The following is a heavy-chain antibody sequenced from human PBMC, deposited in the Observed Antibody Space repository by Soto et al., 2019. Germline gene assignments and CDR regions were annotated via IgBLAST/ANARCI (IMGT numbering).Heavy chain of an antibody. D-gene: IGHD6-13*01. Sequence: PSETLSLTCTVSGGSISSYYWSWIRQPAGKGLEWIGRIYTSGSTNYNPSLKSRVTMSVDTSKNQFSLKLSSVTAADTAVYYCASHYFSSSWYSVDYWGQGTLVTVSS. CDR3: ASHYFSSSWYSVDY. CDR2: IYTSGST. J-gene: IGHJ4*02. V-gene: IGHV4-4*07. CDR1: GGSISSYY.